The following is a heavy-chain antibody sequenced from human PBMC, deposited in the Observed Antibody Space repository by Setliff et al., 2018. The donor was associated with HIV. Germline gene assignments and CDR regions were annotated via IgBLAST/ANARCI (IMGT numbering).Heavy chain of an antibody. V-gene: IGHV1-46*01. CDR2: VNPSGGST. J-gene: IGHJ4*02. CDR3: ARPGIAAADYYFDY. CDR1: GYTFTNYN. D-gene: IGHD6-13*01. Sequence: SVKVSCKASGYTFTNYNIHWVRQAPGQGLEWVGMVNPSGGSTAYAQKFQGRVTIIRDTSTSTVYMDLSSLRSEDTAVYYCARPGIAAADYYFDYWGQGALVTV.